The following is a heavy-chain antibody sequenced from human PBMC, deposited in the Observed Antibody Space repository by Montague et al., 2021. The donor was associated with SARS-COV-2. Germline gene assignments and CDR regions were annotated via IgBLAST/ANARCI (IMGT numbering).Heavy chain of an antibody. CDR2: ISWNSGSI. Sequence: SLRLSCAASGFTFDDYAMHWVRQAPGKGLEWVSGISWNSGSIGYXDSVKGRFTISRDNAKNSLYLQMNSLRAEDTALYYCARAAEDIVVVPAAMGPQYYYYGMDVWGQGTTVTVSS. J-gene: IGHJ6*02. V-gene: IGHV3-9*01. D-gene: IGHD2-2*01. CDR1: GFTFDDYA. CDR3: ARAAEDIVVVPAAMGPQYYYYGMDV.